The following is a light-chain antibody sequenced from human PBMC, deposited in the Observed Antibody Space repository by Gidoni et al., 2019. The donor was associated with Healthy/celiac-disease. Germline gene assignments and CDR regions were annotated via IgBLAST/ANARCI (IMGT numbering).Light chain of an antibody. CDR3: SSYTSSSTLV. Sequence: QSALTQPASVSGSPGQSITISCTGTSSDVGGYNYVSWYQQHPGKAPKLMIYDVSNRPSGVSNLFSGSKSGNTASLTISGLQAEDEADYYCSSYTSSSTLVFVTGTKVTVL. J-gene: IGLJ1*01. CDR2: DVS. V-gene: IGLV2-14*03. CDR1: SSDVGGYNY.